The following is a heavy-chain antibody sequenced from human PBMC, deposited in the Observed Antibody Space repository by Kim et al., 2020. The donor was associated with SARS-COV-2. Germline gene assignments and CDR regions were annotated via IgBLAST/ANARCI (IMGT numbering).Heavy chain of an antibody. CDR2: IYYSGST. V-gene: IGHV4-59*13. J-gene: IGHJ6*02. D-gene: IGHD3-10*01. Sequence: SETLSLTCTVSGGSISSYYWSWIRQPPGKGLEWIGYIYYSGSTNYNPSLKSRVTISVDTSKNQFSLKLSSVTAADTAVYYCARDGKNYYGSGEGESGMDVWGQGTTVTVSS. CDR3: ARDGKNYYGSGEGESGMDV. CDR1: GGSISSYY.